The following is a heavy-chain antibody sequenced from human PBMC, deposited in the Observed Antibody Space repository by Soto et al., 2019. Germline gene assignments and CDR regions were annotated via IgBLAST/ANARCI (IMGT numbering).Heavy chain of an antibody. V-gene: IGHV4-30-4*01. CDR2: IYYSGST. CDR1: GGSISSGDYY. CDR3: ARVGDYYGSSGYSDY. J-gene: IGHJ4*02. D-gene: IGHD3-22*01. Sequence: NPSETLSLTCTVSGGSISSGDYYWSWIRQPPGKGLEWIGYIYYSGSTYYNPSLKSRVTISVDTSKNQFSLKLSSVTAADTAVYYCARVGDYYGSSGYSDYWGQGTLVTVSS.